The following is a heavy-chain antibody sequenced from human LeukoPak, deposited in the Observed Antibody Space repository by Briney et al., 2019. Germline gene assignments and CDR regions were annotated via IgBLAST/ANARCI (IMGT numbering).Heavy chain of an antibody. CDR2: ISDSNSYI. V-gene: IGHV3-21*04. CDR3: AKGTLTRAVWFGEAYLDY. Sequence: GGSLRLSCAASGFIFSTYSMNWVRQAPGKGLEWVSFISDSNSYIYYADSVKGRFTISRDNAKNSPYLQMNSLRAEDTAVYYCAKGTLTRAVWFGEAYLDYWGQGTLVTVSS. CDR1: GFIFSTYS. J-gene: IGHJ4*02. D-gene: IGHD3-10*01.